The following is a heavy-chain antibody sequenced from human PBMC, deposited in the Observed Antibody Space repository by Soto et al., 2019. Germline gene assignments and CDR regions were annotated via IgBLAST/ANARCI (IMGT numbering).Heavy chain of an antibody. CDR2: IYYSGST. V-gene: IGHV4-31*03. CDR1: GGSISSGDYY. D-gene: IGHD3-3*01. CDR3: ARWWSGSRHGFHP. Sequence: QVQLQESGPGLVKPSQTLSLTCTVSGGSISSGDYYWSWIRQHPGKGLEWIGYIYYSGSTYYNPSLTSRVTRSVDTSKNQFSRKLSSVTAADTAVYYCARWWSGSRHGFHPWGQGTLVTVSS. J-gene: IGHJ5*02.